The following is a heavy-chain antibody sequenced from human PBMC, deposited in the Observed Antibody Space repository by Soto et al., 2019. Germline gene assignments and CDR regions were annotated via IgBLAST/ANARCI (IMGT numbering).Heavy chain of an antibody. Sequence: PSQTLSLTCAISGDSVSSNSAAWNWIRQSPSRGLEWLGRTYYRSKWYNDYAVSVKSRITINPDTSKNQFSLQLNSVAPEDTAVYYCAREAAYYYDSSGYAYWGQGTLVTVSS. CDR3: AREAAYYYDSSGYAY. J-gene: IGHJ4*02. D-gene: IGHD3-22*01. V-gene: IGHV6-1*01. CDR2: TYYRSKWYN. CDR1: GDSVSSNSAA.